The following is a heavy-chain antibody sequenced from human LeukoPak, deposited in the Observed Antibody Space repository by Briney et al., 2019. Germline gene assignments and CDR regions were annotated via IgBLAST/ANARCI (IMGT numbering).Heavy chain of an antibody. D-gene: IGHD3-10*01. J-gene: IGHJ4*02. Sequence: ASVKVSCKASGYTFTSYAMNWVRQAPGQGLEWMGWINPNSGGTNYAQKFQGRVPMTRDTSISTAYMELSRQRSDDTAVYYCARDLMGFGECDYWGQGTLVTVSS. CDR1: GYTFTSYA. CDR3: ARDLMGFGECDY. CDR2: INPNSGGT. V-gene: IGHV1-2*02.